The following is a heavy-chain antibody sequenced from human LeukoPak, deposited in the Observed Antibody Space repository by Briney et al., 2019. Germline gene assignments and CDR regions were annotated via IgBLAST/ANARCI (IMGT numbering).Heavy chain of an antibody. D-gene: IGHD3-10*01. V-gene: IGHV3-48*01. CDR2: ISSSSSNI. Sequence: GSLRLSCAASGFTFNSYGMNWVRQAPGKGLEWASYISSSSSNIDYADSVKGRFTISRDNAKNSLYLQMNSLRAEDTAVYYCARDRPGSMDVWGQGTTVTVSS. J-gene: IGHJ6*02. CDR1: GFTFNSYG. CDR3: ARDRPGSMDV.